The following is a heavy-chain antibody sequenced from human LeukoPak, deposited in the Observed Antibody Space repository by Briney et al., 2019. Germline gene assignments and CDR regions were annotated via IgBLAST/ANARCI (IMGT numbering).Heavy chain of an antibody. CDR1: GFTFSSYA. J-gene: IGHJ6*02. CDR3: TTDPPRFYGMDV. Sequence: GGSLRLSCAASGFTFSSYAMSWVRQAPGKGLEWVGRIKSKTDGGTTDYAAPVKGRFTISRDDSKNTLYLQMNSLKTEDTAVYYCTTDPPRFYGMDVWGQGTTVTVSS. V-gene: IGHV3-15*01. CDR2: IKSKTDGGTT.